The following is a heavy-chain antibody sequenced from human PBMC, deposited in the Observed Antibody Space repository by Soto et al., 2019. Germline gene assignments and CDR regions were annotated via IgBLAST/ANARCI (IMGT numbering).Heavy chain of an antibody. D-gene: IGHD6-19*01. J-gene: IGHJ4*02. CDR2: IYSGGSA. V-gene: IGHV3-66*01. CDR1: GGSVRSSTYY. CDR3: ARSFSNGWNFDS. Sequence: ETLSLTCTVSGGSVRSSTYYWGWIRQAPGKGLEWVSIIYSGGSAYYADSVKGRFTISRDNSKNTLYLQMNSLRGEDTAVYYCARSFSNGWNFDSWGQGTLVTVSS.